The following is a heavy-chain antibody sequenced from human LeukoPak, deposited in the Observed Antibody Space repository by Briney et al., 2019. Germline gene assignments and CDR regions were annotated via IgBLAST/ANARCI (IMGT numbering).Heavy chain of an antibody. CDR1: GYTLTELS. V-gene: IGHV1-24*01. CDR3: ARRYYDFWSGYRSPGAFDI. D-gene: IGHD3-3*01. J-gene: IGHJ3*02. Sequence: ASVKVSCKVSGYTLTELSMHWVRQAPGKGLEWMGGFDPEDGETIYAQKFQGRVTMTEDTSTDTAYMELSSLRSEDTAVYYCARRYYDFWSGYRSPGAFDIWGQGTMVTVSS. CDR2: FDPEDGET.